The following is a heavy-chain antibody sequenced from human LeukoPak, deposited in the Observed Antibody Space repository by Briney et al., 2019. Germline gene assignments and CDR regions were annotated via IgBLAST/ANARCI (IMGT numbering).Heavy chain of an antibody. CDR3: ARTLYIAAAPGGFDY. CDR1: GYIFTNYG. Sequence: GASVKVSCKASGYIFTNYGISWVRQAPGQGLEWMGWINPKNAGTNYAQKFQGRVTMTRDTSTGTAYMELSRLRSDDTAVYYCARTLYIAAAPGGFDYWGQGTLVAVSS. D-gene: IGHD6-13*01. V-gene: IGHV1-2*02. J-gene: IGHJ4*02. CDR2: INPKNAGT.